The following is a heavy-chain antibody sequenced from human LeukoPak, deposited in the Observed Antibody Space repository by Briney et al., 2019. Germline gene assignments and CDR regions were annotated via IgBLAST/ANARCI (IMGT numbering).Heavy chain of an antibody. CDR1: GGSFSGYY. CDR3: ARGDSGYPRYFDY. V-gene: IGHV4-34*01. CDR2: INHSGRT. D-gene: IGHD5-12*01. J-gene: IGHJ4*02. Sequence: TSSETLSLTCAVYGGSFSGYYWSWIRQPPGKGPEWIGEINHSGRTNYNPSLKSRVTISVDTSKNQFSLKLSSVTAADTAVYYCARGDSGYPRYFDYWGQGTLVTVSS.